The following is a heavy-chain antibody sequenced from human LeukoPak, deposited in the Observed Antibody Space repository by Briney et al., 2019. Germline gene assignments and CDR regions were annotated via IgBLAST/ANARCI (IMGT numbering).Heavy chain of an antibody. CDR2: ISGSGGST. J-gene: IGHJ4*02. V-gene: IGHV3-23*01. Sequence: GGSLRLSCAASGFTFNSYAMSWVRQAPGKGLEWVSAISGSGGSTYYADSVKGRFTISRDNSKNTLYLQMNSLRAEDTAVYYCAKGWYYYDSSGYYDYWGQGTLVTVSS. D-gene: IGHD3-22*01. CDR1: GFTFNSYA. CDR3: AKGWYYYDSSGYYDY.